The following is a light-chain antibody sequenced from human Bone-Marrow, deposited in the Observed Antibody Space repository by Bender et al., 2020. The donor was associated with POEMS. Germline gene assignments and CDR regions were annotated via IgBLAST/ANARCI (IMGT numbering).Light chain of an antibody. J-gene: IGLJ2*01. CDR3: QTWDTSTVV. CDR2: EVS. Sequence: SALTQPPSASGSPGQSVTISCTGTSSDVGGYNYVSWYQQHPGKAPKLIIHEVSKRPSGVPDRFSGAKSGNTASLTVSGLQAEDEADYYCQTWDTSTVVFGGGTKLTVL. CDR1: SSDVGGYNY. V-gene: IGLV2-8*01.